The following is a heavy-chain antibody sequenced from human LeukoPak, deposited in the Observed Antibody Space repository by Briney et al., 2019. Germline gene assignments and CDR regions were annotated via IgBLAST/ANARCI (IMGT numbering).Heavy chain of an antibody. V-gene: IGHV1-18*01. D-gene: IGHD2-2*01. CDR3: ARDLVVVPAAKLDFPNAFDI. J-gene: IGHJ3*02. CDR2: ISAYNGNT. CDR1: GYTFTSYG. Sequence: ASVKVSCKASGYTFTSYGISWVRQAPGQGLEWMGWISAYNGNTNYAQKLQGRVTMTTDTSTSTAYMELRSLRSDDTAVYYCARDLVVVPAAKLDFPNAFDIWGQGTMATVSS.